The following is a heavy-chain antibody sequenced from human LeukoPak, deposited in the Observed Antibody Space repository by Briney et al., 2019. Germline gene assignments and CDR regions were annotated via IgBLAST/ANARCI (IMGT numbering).Heavy chain of an antibody. D-gene: IGHD6-19*01. CDR2: TYYRSKWYN. CDR3: ARLDSSGWSLGYMDV. CDR1: GDSVSSNSAA. J-gene: IGHJ6*03. V-gene: IGHV6-1*01. Sequence: SQTLSLTCAISGDSVSSNSAAWNWIRQSPSRGLEWLGRTYYRSKWYNDYAVSVKSRITINPDTSKNQFSLKLSSVTAADTAVYYCARLDSSGWSLGYMDVWGKGTTVTISS.